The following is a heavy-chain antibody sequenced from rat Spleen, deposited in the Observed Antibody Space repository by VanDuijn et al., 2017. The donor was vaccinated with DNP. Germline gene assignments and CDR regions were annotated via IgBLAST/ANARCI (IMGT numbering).Heavy chain of an antibody. CDR1: GFTFSDYY. V-gene: IGHV5S10*01. CDR2: ISSDGSRT. D-gene: IGHD1-3*01. CDR3: ATQAVATYHY. Sequence: EVKLVESGGGLVQPGRSLKLSCAGSGFTFSDYYMAWVRQTPTKGLDWVASISSDGSRTYYRDSVKGRFTISRDNAKSTLYLQMDSLRSEDTATYYCATQAVATYHYWGQGVMVTVSS. J-gene: IGHJ2*01.